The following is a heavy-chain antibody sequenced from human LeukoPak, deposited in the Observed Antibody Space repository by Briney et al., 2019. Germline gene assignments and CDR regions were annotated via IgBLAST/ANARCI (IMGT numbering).Heavy chain of an antibody. CDR2: IYHSGST. J-gene: IGHJ4*02. CDR3: ARSLSGSSGAISY. V-gene: IGHV4-38-2*02. D-gene: IGHD1-26*01. Sequence: SETLSLTCTVSGYSISSGYYWGWIRQPPGKGLEWIGSIYHSGSTYYNPSLKSRVTISVDTSKNQFSLKLSSVTAAVTAVYYCARSLSGSSGAISYWGQGTLVTVSS. CDR1: GYSISSGYY.